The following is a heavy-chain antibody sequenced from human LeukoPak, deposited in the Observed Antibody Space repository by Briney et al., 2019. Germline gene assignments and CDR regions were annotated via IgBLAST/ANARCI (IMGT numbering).Heavy chain of an antibody. CDR2: IYPGDCDT. V-gene: IGHV5-51*01. J-gene: IGHJ4*02. CDR3: ARSYCSSTSCSYYFDY. D-gene: IGHD2-2*01. Sequence: GGSLKISCKGSGYSFTSYWIGWVRQLPGKGLEWMGIIYPGDCDTRYSPSFQGQVTISADKSISTAYLQWSSLKASDTAMYYCARSYCSSTSCSYYFDYWGQGTLVTVSS. CDR1: GYSFTSYW.